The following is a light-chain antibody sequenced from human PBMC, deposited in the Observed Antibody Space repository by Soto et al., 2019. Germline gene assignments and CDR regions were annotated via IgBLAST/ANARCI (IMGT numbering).Light chain of an antibody. Sequence: QSALTQPASVSGSPGQSITISCTGTSSDVGGYNYVSWYQQDPGKAPKLMIYDVNNRPSGVSNRFSGSKSGNTASLTISGLQADDEAYYYCSSYTSSSTLAVFGGGTKLTVL. CDR3: SSYTSSSTLAV. CDR1: SSDVGGYNY. CDR2: DVN. J-gene: IGLJ2*01. V-gene: IGLV2-14*01.